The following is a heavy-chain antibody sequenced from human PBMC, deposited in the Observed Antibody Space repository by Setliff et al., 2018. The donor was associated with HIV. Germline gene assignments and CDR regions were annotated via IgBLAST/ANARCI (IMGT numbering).Heavy chain of an antibody. CDR1: GFTFSSYA. CDR3: AKLPHSSAWYSPFYYFEY. D-gene: IGHD6-19*01. Sequence: GSLRLSCAVSGFTFSSYAMHWVRQAPGKGLEWVAVIWYDGSKIYYADSVKGRFTISRDNSMNKLYLQMNSLRAEDTAVYYCAKLPHSSAWYSPFYYFEYWGQGTLVTVSS. V-gene: IGHV3-33*06. J-gene: IGHJ4*02. CDR2: IWYDGSKI.